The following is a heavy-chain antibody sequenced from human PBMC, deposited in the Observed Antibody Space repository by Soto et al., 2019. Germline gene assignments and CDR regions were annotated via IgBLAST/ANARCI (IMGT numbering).Heavy chain of an antibody. CDR1: GFTLGNYW. V-gene: IGHV3-7*01. J-gene: IGHJ3*02. D-gene: IGHD3-10*01. Sequence: GGSLRLSCVASGFTLGNYWMAWVRQTPGKGLEFVANIREDGNEINYVDSVKGRFTISRDNAKNSLFLKMNSLRDEDTAVYYCGADQWGGAFDIGGQGTMVTVSS. CDR3: GADQWGGAFDI. CDR2: IREDGNEI.